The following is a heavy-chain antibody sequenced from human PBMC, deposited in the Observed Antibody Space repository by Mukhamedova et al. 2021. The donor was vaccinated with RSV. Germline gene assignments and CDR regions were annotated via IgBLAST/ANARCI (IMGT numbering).Heavy chain of an antibody. V-gene: IGHV3-21*01. CDR3: ARPSNWGFYWY. CDR2: ISSSSSYI. J-gene: IGHJ4*02. D-gene: IGHD7-27*01. Sequence: GLEWVSSISSSSSYIYYADSVKGRFTISRDNAKNSLYLQMNSLRAEDTAVYYCARPSNWGFYWYWGQGTLVTVSS.